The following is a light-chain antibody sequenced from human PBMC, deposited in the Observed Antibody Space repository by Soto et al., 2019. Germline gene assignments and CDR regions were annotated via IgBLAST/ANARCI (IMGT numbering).Light chain of an antibody. J-gene: IGKJ3*01. V-gene: IGKV3-20*01. CDR3: QLYGRSSFT. CDR2: GAS. CDR1: QSVISSTY. Sequence: EIVLTQSPGTLSLSPGERATLSCRASQSVISSTYLAWYQQIPGQAPRLLIYGASSRATGIPDRFSGSGSGTEFTLTISRLEPEDFALYYCQLYGRSSFTFGPGTKVDI.